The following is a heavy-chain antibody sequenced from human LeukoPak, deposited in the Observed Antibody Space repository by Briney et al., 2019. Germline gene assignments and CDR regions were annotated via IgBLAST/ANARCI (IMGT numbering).Heavy chain of an antibody. CDR3: ARLSISYDSSGYYYGDY. D-gene: IGHD3-22*01. V-gene: IGHV4-39*01. Sequence: PSETLSLTCTVSGGSISSSSYYWGWIRQPPGKGLEWIGSIYYSGSTYYNPSLKSRVTISVDTSKNQFSLKLSSVTAADTAVYYCARLSISYDSSGYYYGDYWGQGTLVTVSS. J-gene: IGHJ4*02. CDR2: IYYSGST. CDR1: GGSISSSSYY.